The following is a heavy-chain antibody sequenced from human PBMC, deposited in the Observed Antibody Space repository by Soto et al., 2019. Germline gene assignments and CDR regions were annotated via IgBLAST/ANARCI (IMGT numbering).Heavy chain of an antibody. J-gene: IGHJ6*02. CDR3: ARGGSAAGGYYYYVMDV. D-gene: IGHD3-16*01. V-gene: IGHV3-66*01. Sequence: EVQLVESGGGLVQPGGSLRLSCTASGFTVSSNYMSWVRQAPGKGLEWVSVIYSGGTTYYADSVKGRFTISRDNSKNTMYLQMHSLRAEDTAVYDCARGGSAAGGYYYYVMDVWGQGTTVTVSS. CDR2: IYSGGTT. CDR1: GFTVSSNY.